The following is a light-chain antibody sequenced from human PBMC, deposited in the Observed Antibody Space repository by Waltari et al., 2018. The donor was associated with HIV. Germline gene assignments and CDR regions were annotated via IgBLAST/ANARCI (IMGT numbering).Light chain of an antibody. Sequence: QSALTQPASVSGSPGQSITISCTGTSIDVGGYNFVSWFQHHPGKAPKVMIYEVRNRPSGVSNRFSGSKSGNTAALTISGLQAEDEADYYCSSYTSSSTLVFGGGTKLTVL. CDR3: SSYTSSSTLV. CDR1: SIDVGGYNF. CDR2: EVR. J-gene: IGLJ2*01. V-gene: IGLV2-14*01.